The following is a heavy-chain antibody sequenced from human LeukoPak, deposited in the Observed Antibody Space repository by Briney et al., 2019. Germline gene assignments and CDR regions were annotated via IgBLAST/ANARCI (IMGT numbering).Heavy chain of an antibody. CDR3: ARAAFGVPDAFDI. D-gene: IGHD2-8*01. CDR2: ISSSSSHL. J-gene: IGHJ3*02. Sequence: PGGSLRLSCAASGFTFTSYSMNWVRQALGKGLEWVSSISSSSSHLYYADSLKGRFTISRDNAKNSLSLQMNSLRVEDTAVYYCARAAFGVPDAFDIWXQGTLXTVSX. V-gene: IGHV3-21*01. CDR1: GFTFTSYS.